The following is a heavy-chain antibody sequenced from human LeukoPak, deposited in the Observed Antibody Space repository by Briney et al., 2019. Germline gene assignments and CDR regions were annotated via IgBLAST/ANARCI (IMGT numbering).Heavy chain of an antibody. CDR1: GGTFSSYA. CDR3: ARDGWNDAKWFDP. D-gene: IGHD1-1*01. J-gene: IGHJ5*02. CDR2: IIPIFGTA. V-gene: IGHV1-69*13. Sequence: ASVKVSCKASGGTFSSYAISWVRQAPGQGLEWMGGIIPIFGTANYAQKFQGRVTITADESTSTAYMELSSLRSEDTAVYYCARDGWNDAKWFDPRGQGTLVTVSS.